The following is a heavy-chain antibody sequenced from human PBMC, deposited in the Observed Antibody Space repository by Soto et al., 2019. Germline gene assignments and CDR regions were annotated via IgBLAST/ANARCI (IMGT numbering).Heavy chain of an antibody. CDR1: GYTFTSYG. Sequence: QVQLVQSGAEVKKPGASVKVSCKASGYTFTSYGISWVRQAPGQGLEWMGWIRRDTGNTNYAQKLQGRVTMTTDTSTSTAYMELRGLRSDDTAVYYCASGQTLVYDSSVYPFAYWGQGTLVAVSS. CDR3: ASGQTLVYDSSVYPFAY. CDR2: IRRDTGNT. V-gene: IGHV1-18*01. J-gene: IGHJ4*02. D-gene: IGHD3-22*01.